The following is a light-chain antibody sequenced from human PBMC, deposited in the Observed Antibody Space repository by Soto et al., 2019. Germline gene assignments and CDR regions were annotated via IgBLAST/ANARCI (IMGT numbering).Light chain of an antibody. Sequence: QSALTQPASVSGSPGQSITISCTGTNSDVGAYNFVSWYQQHPGKAPKIMIFDVTNRPSGISNRFSGSKSGNTASLTISGLQAEDEADYYCSSYTTSSTLVVFGGGTKLTVL. CDR3: SSYTTSSTLVV. CDR1: NSDVGAYNF. V-gene: IGLV2-14*03. CDR2: DVT. J-gene: IGLJ2*01.